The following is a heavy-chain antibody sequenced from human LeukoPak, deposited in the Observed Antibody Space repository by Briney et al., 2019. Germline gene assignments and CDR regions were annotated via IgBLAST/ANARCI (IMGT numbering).Heavy chain of an antibody. Sequence: GGSLRLSCAASGLTFYNYWMTWVRQAPGKGLEWVANINQDGSDKNYVDSVKGRFTISRDNSKNTLYLQMNSLRAEDTAVYYCARGTPSSSGWLYYGMDVWGQGTTVTVSS. CDR1: GLTFYNYW. CDR2: INQDGSDK. CDR3: ARGTPSSSGWLYYGMDV. V-gene: IGHV3-7*01. J-gene: IGHJ6*02. D-gene: IGHD6-19*01.